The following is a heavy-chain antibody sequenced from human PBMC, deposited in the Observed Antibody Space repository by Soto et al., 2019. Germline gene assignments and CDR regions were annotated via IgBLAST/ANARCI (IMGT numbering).Heavy chain of an antibody. CDR1: GFTFNNYG. CDR3: AKDQGIAASHGID. Sequence: QVQLVESGGGVVQPGRSLRLSCAASGFTFNNYGMHWVRQAPGKGLEWVAVISNDGSDKYYADSVKGRLTISRDNSKDTLYLQMNSLRAEDTAGYYCAKDQGIAASHGIDWGQGTMVTVSS. V-gene: IGHV3-30*18. J-gene: IGHJ3*01. D-gene: IGHD6-13*01. CDR2: ISNDGSDK.